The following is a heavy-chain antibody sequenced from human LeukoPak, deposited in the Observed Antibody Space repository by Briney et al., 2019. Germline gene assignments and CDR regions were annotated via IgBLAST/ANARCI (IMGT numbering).Heavy chain of an antibody. D-gene: IGHD1-1*01. CDR1: GFTFTDYW. J-gene: IGHJ5*02. CDR2: IKSDGSIT. Sequence: GGSLRLSCAASGFTFTDYWMFWVRLVPGKGLMWVSRIKSDGSITNYADSVKGRFTISRDNAENTPYLQVNSLRAEDTGVYYCTRDRGIRNWFDPWGQGTLVTVSS. V-gene: IGHV3-74*01. CDR3: TRDRGIRNWFDP.